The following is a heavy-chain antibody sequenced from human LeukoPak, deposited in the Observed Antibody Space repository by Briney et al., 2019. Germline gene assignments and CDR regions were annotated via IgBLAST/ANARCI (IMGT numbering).Heavy chain of an antibody. D-gene: IGHD3-3*01. CDR3: ARQSITIFGVVEA. V-gene: IGHV4-39*01. Sequence: PSETLSLTCTVSGGSISSSSYYWGWIRQPPGKGLEWIGSIYYSGSTYYNPSLKSRVTISVDTSKNQFSLKLSSVTAADTAVYYCARQSITIFGVVEAWGQGTLVTVSS. J-gene: IGHJ5*02. CDR1: GGSISSSSYY. CDR2: IYYSGST.